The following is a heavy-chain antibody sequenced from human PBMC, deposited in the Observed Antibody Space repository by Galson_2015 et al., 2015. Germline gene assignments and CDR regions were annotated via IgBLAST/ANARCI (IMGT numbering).Heavy chain of an antibody. Sequence: SLRLSCAASGFTFSSYAMSWVRQAPGKGLEWVSAISGSGGSTYYADSVKGRFTISRDNSKSTLYLQMNSLRAEDTAVYYCAKSPTGDDAFDIWGQGTMVTVSS. CDR1: GFTFSSYA. V-gene: IGHV3-23*01. D-gene: IGHD7-27*01. CDR3: AKSPTGDDAFDI. CDR2: ISGSGGST. J-gene: IGHJ3*02.